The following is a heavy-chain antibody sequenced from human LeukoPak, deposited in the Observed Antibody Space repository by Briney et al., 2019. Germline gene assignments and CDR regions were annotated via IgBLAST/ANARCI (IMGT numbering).Heavy chain of an antibody. D-gene: IGHD1-26*01. CDR1: GGSISSYY. Sequence: SETLSLTCTVSGGSISSYYWSWTRQPPGKGLEWIGYIYYSGSTNYNPSLKSRVTISVDTSKNQFSLKLSSVTAADTAVYYCARVSLVGATSVSDAFDIWGQGTMVTVSS. CDR3: ARVSLVGATSVSDAFDI. CDR2: IYYSGST. V-gene: IGHV4-59*01. J-gene: IGHJ3*02.